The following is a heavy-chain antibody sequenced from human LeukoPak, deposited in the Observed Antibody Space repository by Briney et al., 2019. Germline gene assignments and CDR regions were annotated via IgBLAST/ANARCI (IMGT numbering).Heavy chain of an antibody. Sequence: GGSLRLSCGASGLNFSGYAMSWVRQAPGKGLQWVSAISGATYRTYYADSVRGRFTISRDISKNTLYLQMNNLRAEDTAIYYCAKDTFVELSYLHHWGQGTLVAVSS. J-gene: IGHJ4*02. D-gene: IGHD1-26*01. V-gene: IGHV3-23*01. CDR1: GLNFSGYA. CDR3: AKDTFVELSYLHH. CDR2: ISGATYRT.